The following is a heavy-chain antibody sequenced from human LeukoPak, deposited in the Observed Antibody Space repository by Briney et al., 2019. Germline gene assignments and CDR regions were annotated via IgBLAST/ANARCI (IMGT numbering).Heavy chain of an antibody. Sequence: GGSLRLSCAASGFTFTSYAMNWVRQAPGKGLEWVSAISGSGVSTYYADSVKGRFTISRDNSKNMLYLQMNSLRAEDTAVYYCAKDGPLVGPYYFDYWGQGTLVTVSS. CDR1: GFTFTSYA. D-gene: IGHD1-26*01. V-gene: IGHV3-23*01. J-gene: IGHJ4*02. CDR3: AKDGPLVGPYYFDY. CDR2: ISGSGVST.